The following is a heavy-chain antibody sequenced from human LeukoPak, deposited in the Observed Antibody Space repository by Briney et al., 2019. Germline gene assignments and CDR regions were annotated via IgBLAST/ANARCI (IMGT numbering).Heavy chain of an antibody. J-gene: IGHJ3*02. Sequence: SVKVSCKASGGTFSSYAISWVRQAPGQGLEWMGGIIPIFGTANYAQKFQGRVTITTDESTSTAYMELSSLRSEDTAVYYCARDRDSSSWYGAFDIWGQGTMVTISS. CDR1: GGTFSSYA. CDR3: ARDRDSSSWYGAFDI. V-gene: IGHV1-69*05. D-gene: IGHD6-13*01. CDR2: IIPIFGTA.